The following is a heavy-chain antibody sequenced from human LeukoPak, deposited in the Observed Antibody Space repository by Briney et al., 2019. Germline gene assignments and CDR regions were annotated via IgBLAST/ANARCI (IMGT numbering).Heavy chain of an antibody. V-gene: IGHV3-7*01. J-gene: IGHJ4*02. CDR1: GFTFSSYW. CDR2: IKQDGSEK. Sequence: GSLRLSCAASGFTFSSYWMSWVRQAPGKGLEWVANIKQDGSEKYYVDSVKGRFTISRDNAKNSLYLQMNSLRAEDTAVYYCARVAGHGSRITMIVVVANTDYWGQGTLVTVSS. CDR3: ARVAGHGSRITMIVVVANTDY. D-gene: IGHD3-22*01.